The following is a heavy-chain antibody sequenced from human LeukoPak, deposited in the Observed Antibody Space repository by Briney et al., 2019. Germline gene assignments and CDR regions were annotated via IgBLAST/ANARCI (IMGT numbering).Heavy chain of an antibody. J-gene: IGHJ4*02. CDR3: ASDFSSSAVDY. CDR1: GFTFNNYG. D-gene: IGHD6-19*01. CDR2: IWYDGSNK. V-gene: IGHV3-33*01. Sequence: GGSLRLSCAASGFTFNNYGMHWVRQAPGKGLEWVALIWYDGSNKYSVDSVKGRFTISRDNSKNTLYLQMDSLRAEDTAVYYCASDFSSSAVDYWGQGTLVTVSS.